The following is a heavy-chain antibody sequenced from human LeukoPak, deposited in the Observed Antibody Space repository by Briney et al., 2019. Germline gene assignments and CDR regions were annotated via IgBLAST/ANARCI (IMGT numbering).Heavy chain of an antibody. Sequence: PGRSLRLFCAASGFTFSSYWVHWVRQVPGKGLVWVARINPGGSSITYADSVKGRFTISRDNAKNTLYLQMDSLRAEDTGVYYCARSNQADDYWGQGTLVTVSS. V-gene: IGHV3-74*01. J-gene: IGHJ4*02. CDR3: ARSNQADDY. D-gene: IGHD1-14*01. CDR1: GFTFSSYW. CDR2: INPGGSSI.